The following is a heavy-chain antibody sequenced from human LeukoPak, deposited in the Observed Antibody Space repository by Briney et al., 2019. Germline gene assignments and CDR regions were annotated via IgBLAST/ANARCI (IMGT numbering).Heavy chain of an antibody. CDR2: ISSGGGRT. J-gene: IGHJ4*02. V-gene: IGHV3-23*01. Sequence: QTGGSLRLSCAATGFSFSSYALSWVRQAPGKGLEWDSAISSGGGRTYYADSVTGRFTISRDNSKHILFLQMSSLRAEDAAMYYCTREAIATGYAYDWGQGTLVTVFS. CDR3: TREAIATGYAYD. D-gene: IGHD3-16*01. CDR1: GFSFSSYA.